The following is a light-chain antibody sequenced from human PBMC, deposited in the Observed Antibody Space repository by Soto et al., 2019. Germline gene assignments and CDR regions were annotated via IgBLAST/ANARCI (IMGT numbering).Light chain of an antibody. CDR3: SSYAGSTGV. V-gene: IGLV2-8*01. Sequence: QSALTQPPSASGSPGQSVTISCTGTSSDVGGYNYVSWYQQHPGKAPKLMIYEVSKRPSGVPDRFSGSKSGNTASLTVSGLQAEDEADYYCSSYAGSTGVFGGGSKHTLL. J-gene: IGLJ2*01. CDR1: SSDVGGYNY. CDR2: EVS.